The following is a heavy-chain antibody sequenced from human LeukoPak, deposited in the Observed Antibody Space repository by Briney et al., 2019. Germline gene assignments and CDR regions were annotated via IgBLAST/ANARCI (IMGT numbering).Heavy chain of an antibody. CDR1: GFTFSDYY. CDR3: ARVPSSAWFDP. CDR2: ISSSSGHT. J-gene: IGHJ5*02. V-gene: IGHV3-11*05. Sequence: KAGGSLRLSCAASGFTFSDYYMIWIRQAPGEGLEWVSFISSSSGHTNYADSVRGRFTISRDNAKNSLYLQMNSLRVEDTAVYYCARVPSSAWFDPWAREPWSPSPQ.